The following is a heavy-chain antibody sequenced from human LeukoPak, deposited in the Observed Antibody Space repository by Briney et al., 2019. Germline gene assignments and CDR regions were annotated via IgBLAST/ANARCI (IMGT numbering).Heavy chain of an antibody. D-gene: IGHD6-6*01. CDR1: GFTLRNYW. CDR2: ISGDGSVT. CDR3: ARYSSSTGGASYYLDY. Sequence: GGSLRLSCTASGFTLRNYWMHWVRQVPGKRLVWVSRISGDGSVTNYADSVQGRFTISRDNAKNTLYLQIDSLRSEDAAVYYCARYSSSTGGASYYLDYWRHGTLVTVSS. J-gene: IGHJ4*01. V-gene: IGHV3-74*01.